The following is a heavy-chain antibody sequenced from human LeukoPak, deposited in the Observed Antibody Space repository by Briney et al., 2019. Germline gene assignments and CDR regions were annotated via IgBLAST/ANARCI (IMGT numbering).Heavy chain of an antibody. Sequence: GGSLRLSCAASGFTFSSYSMNWVRQAPGKGLEWVSILYSDGSTHYADSVKGRFTTSRDNSKNSLYLQMNSLRAEDTAVYYCAGNRILTGYYLFDYWGQGTLVTVSS. CDR2: LYSDGST. D-gene: IGHD3-9*01. CDR3: AGNRILTGYYLFDY. J-gene: IGHJ4*02. CDR1: GFTFSSYS. V-gene: IGHV3-66*01.